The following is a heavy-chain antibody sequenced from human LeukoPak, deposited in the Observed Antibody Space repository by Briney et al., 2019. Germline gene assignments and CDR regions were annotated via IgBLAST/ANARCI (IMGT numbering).Heavy chain of an antibody. CDR1: GFTFSNHG. D-gene: IGHD3-16*01. CDR3: ARENDQGFDY. CDR2: IYYDGSIE. Sequence: GGSLRLSCAASGFTFSNHGMHWVRQAPGKGLEWAAVIYYDGSIEYYADSVKGRFTISRDNSKNMLHLQMNSLRAEDTAVYYCARENDQGFDYWGQGTLVTVSS. V-gene: IGHV3-33*01. J-gene: IGHJ4*02.